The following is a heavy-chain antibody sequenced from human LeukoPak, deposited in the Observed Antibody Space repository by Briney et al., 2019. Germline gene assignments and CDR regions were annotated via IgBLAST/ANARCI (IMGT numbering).Heavy chain of an antibody. Sequence: PGGSLRLSCAGSGFTFSVYGMSWVRQAPGKGLEWVSSVSNSGSTYYADSVKGRCTSSRDNSKNTLFLQMNSLRAEDTALYYCAKSINYYDSSDFDYWGQGTLVTVSA. CDR1: GFTFSVYG. J-gene: IGHJ4*02. CDR3: AKSINYYDSSDFDY. CDR2: VSNSGST. V-gene: IGHV3-23*01. D-gene: IGHD3-22*01.